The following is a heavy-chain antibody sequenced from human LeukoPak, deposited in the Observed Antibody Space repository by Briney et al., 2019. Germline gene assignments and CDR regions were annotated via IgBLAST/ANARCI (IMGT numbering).Heavy chain of an antibody. D-gene: IGHD1-26*01. CDR2: ISYDGSNK. V-gene: IGHV3-30*18. J-gene: IGHJ4*02. Sequence: RPGGSLRLSCAASGFTFSSYGMHWVRQAPGKGLEWVAVISYDGSNKYYADSVKSRFTISRDNSKNTLYLQMNSLRAEDTAVYYCAKDPGGWELTFDYWGQGTLVTVSS. CDR3: AKDPGGWELTFDY. CDR1: GFTFSSYG.